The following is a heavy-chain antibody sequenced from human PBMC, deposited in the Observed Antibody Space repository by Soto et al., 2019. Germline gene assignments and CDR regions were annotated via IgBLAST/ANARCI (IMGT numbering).Heavy chain of an antibody. CDR1: GFSFSIYW. CDR2: IVTDGSST. CDR3: ATGLSTRGYYMDA. V-gene: IGHV3-74*01. Sequence: GGSLRLPCAASGFSFSIYWMHWVRQAPGKGLVWVSRIVTDGSSTSYADSVKARFTISRDNAKNTLYLQMNGRRAEDTAVYYCATGLSTRGYYMDAWGKGTTVTVSS. J-gene: IGHJ6*03. D-gene: IGHD1-26*01.